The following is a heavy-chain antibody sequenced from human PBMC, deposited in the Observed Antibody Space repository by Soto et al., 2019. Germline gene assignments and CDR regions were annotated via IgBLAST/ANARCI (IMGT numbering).Heavy chain of an antibody. Sequence: SGPTLVNPTQTLTLTCTFSGFSLSTSGMCVSWIRQPPGKALEWLALIDWDDDKYYSTSLKTRLTISKDTSKNQVVLTMTNTDPADTATYYCARIVDTAGHFDYWGQGTLVTVSS. J-gene: IGHJ4*02. D-gene: IGHD5-18*01. CDR3: ARIVDTAGHFDY. CDR2: IDWDDDK. V-gene: IGHV2-70*01. CDR1: GFSLSTSGMC.